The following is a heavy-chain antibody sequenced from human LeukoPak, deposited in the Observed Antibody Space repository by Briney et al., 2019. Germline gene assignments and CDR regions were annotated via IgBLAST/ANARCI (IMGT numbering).Heavy chain of an antibody. CDR3: ASEYCSGGSCYPDF. D-gene: IGHD2-15*01. Sequence: GGSLRLSCAASGFTVSSKYMSWVRQAPGKGLEWVSVIYSGGSTYYADSVKGRFTISRDNSKNTLYLQINSLRAEDTAVYYCASEYCSGGSCYPDFWGQGTLVTVSS. CDR1: GFTVSSKY. V-gene: IGHV3-66*01. J-gene: IGHJ4*02. CDR2: IYSGGST.